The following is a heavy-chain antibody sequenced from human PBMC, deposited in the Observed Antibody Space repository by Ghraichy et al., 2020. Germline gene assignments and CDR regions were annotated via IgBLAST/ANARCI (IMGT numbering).Heavy chain of an antibody. V-gene: IGHV4-31*03. CDR3: ARAGGQLEYYYYYGMDV. J-gene: IGHJ6*02. Sequence: SETLSLTCTVSGGSISSGGYYWSWIRQHPGKGLEWIGYIYYSGSTYYNPSLKSRVTISVDTSKNQFSLKLSSVTAADTAVYYCARAGGQLEYYYYYGMDVWGQGTTVTVSS. CDR1: GGSISSGGYY. CDR2: IYYSGST. D-gene: IGHD2-2*01.